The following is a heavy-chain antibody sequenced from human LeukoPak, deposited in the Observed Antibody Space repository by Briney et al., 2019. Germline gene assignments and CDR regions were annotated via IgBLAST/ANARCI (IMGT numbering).Heavy chain of an antibody. CDR1: GFTFSSYA. CDR3: AKGQWELAAWDYFDY. V-gene: IGHV3-23*01. CDR2: ISGSGGST. J-gene: IGHJ4*02. Sequence: PGGSLRLSCAASGFTFSSYALSWVRQAPGEGLEWVSAISGSGGSTYYADSVRGRFTISRDNSKNTLYLQMNSLRAEDTAVYYCAKGQWELAAWDYFDYWGQGTLVTVSS. D-gene: IGHD1-26*01.